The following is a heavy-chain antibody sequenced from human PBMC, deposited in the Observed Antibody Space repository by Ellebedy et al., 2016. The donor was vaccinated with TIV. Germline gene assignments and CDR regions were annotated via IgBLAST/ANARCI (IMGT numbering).Heavy chain of an antibody. Sequence: ASVKVSCKSSGYTFTAFYLHWVRQAPGQGLEWMGWIKPDSGSTNFAQKFQGRVTMTRDTSVNTAYMELHRLKSDDMAVYYCARVRRGSSGMDVWGQGTTVTVS. CDR3: ARVRRGSSGMDV. CDR1: GYTFTAFY. CDR2: IKPDSGST. V-gene: IGHV1-2*02. J-gene: IGHJ6*02. D-gene: IGHD6-19*01.